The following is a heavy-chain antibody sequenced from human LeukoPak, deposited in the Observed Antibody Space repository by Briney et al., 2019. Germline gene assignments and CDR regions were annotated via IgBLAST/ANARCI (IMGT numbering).Heavy chain of an antibody. D-gene: IGHD4-23*01. V-gene: IGHV3-33*01. CDR2: IWSDDRNK. CDR3: ARDYGGDAGLDS. CDR1: GFAFSSYG. J-gene: IGHJ4*02. Sequence: GGSLRLSCAASGFAFSSYGMHWVRQAPGKGLEWVALIWSDDRNKYYADSVKGQFTISRDNSKNTLYLQMNSLRAEDTAVYYCARDYGGDAGLDSWGQGTLVTVSS.